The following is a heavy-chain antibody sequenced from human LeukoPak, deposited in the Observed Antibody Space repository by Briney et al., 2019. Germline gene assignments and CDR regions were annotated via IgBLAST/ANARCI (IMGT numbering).Heavy chain of an antibody. CDR3: AKDDYYDSSGYYDY. D-gene: IGHD3-22*01. J-gene: IGHJ4*02. CDR2: ISYDGSNK. V-gene: IGHV3-30*18. CDR1: GFTFSSYG. Sequence: GGSLRLSCAASGFTFSSYGMHWVRQAPGKGLEWVAVISYDGSNKYYADSVKGRFTISRDNSKNTLYLQLHSLRAEDTAVYYCAKDDYYDSSGYYDYWGQGTLVTVSS.